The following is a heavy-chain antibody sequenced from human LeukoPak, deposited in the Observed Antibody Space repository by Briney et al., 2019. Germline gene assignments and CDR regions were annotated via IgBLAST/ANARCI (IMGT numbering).Heavy chain of an antibody. CDR2: IYYSGST. D-gene: IGHD4-17*01. Sequence: SETLSLTCTVSGGSISHYYWNWIRQPPGKGQEWIGYIYYSGSTNYNPSLKSRVTISVDTSKNQFSLKLNSVTAADTAVYYCARDYGDYFDYWGQGTLVTVSS. CDR1: GGSISHYY. J-gene: IGHJ4*02. V-gene: IGHV4-59*01. CDR3: ARDYGDYFDY.